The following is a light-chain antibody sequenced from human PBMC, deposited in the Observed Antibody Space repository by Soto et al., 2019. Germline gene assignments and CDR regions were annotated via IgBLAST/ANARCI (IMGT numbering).Light chain of an antibody. J-gene: IGKJ2*01. CDR3: QQLNGGPMYT. CDR2: AAS. Sequence: DVQLTQSPSFLSASVGDRVTITCRASQGINSYLAWYQQKPGKAPKLLIYAASTLESGVPSRFSGSGSGTKFTLTISSLQPEDFATYYCQQLNGGPMYTFGRGTKLDI. CDR1: QGINSY. V-gene: IGKV1-9*01.